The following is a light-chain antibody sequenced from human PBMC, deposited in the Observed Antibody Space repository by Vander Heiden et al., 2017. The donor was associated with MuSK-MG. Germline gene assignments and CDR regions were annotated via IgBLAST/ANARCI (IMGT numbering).Light chain of an antibody. J-gene: IGKJ4*01. CDR3: RQSDSFPLT. CDR1: QNINRW. V-gene: IGKV1-12*01. Sequence: DILMTQSPSSVSASVGDRVTITCRASQNINRWLAWYQQNPGKAPKLLIYDASTLQSGVPSRFSDSGSGTDFSLTISSLQPEDIATYFCRQSDSFPLTVGGGTKVEIK. CDR2: DAS.